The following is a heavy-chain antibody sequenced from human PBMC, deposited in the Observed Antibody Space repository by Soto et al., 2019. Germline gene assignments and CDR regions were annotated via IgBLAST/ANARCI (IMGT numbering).Heavy chain of an antibody. CDR1: GYTSNSYG. J-gene: IGHJ4*02. D-gene: IGHD1-1*01. Sequence: QVHLVQSGAEVKKRGASVKVSCKAYGYTSNSYGITWVRQAPGQGLEWMGWISAHNGNTDYAQKLQGRVIVTRDTSTSTAYMELRSLRSDDTAVYYCARGRYGDYWGQGALVTVSS. V-gene: IGHV1-18*01. CDR3: ARGRYGDY. CDR2: ISAHNGNT.